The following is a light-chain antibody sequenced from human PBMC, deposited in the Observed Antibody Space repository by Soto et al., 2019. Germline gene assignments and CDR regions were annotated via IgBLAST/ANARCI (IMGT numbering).Light chain of an antibody. V-gene: IGKV3-20*01. J-gene: IGKJ1*01. Sequence: EIVLTQSPGTLSLSPGERAALSCRASRSLSSTSLAWYQQRPDQAPRLLIYDVSSRATGIPDRFSGSGSGTDFTLTITRLEPDDFAVYYCQQYGSSPRTFGQGTKVEIK. CDR3: QQYGSSPRT. CDR2: DVS. CDR1: RSLSSTS.